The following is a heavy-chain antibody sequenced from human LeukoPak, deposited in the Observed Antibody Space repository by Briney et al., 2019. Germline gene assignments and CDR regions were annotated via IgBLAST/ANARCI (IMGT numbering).Heavy chain of an antibody. Sequence: NPGGSLRLSCAASGFTFSSYSMNWVRQAPGKGLEWVSSISSSSSYIYYADSVKGRFTISRDNAKNSLYLRMNSLRAEDTAVYYCAREPGIAVGAPLDWGQGTLVTVSS. CDR1: GFTFSSYS. CDR3: AREPGIAVGAPLD. J-gene: IGHJ4*02. V-gene: IGHV3-21*01. CDR2: ISSSSSYI. D-gene: IGHD6-19*01.